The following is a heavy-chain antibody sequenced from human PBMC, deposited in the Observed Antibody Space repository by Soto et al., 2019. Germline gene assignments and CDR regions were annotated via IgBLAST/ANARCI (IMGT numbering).Heavy chain of an antibody. J-gene: IGHJ6*02. CDR1: GGTLSSYA. V-gene: IGHV1-69*13. CDR3: ARDDSSWAAGTLTPYYYYYGMDV. Sequence: ASVKVSCTASGGTLSSYAISCVRQAPGQGLEWMGGIIPIFGTANYAQKFQGRVTITADESTSTADMELSSLRSEDTAVYYCARDDSSWAAGTLTPYYYYYGMDVWGQGTTVTVSS. CDR2: IIPIFGTA. D-gene: IGHD6-13*01.